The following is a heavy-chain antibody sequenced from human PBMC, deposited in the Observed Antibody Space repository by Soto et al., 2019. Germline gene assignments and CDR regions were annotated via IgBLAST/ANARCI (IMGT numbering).Heavy chain of an antibody. CDR1: GGSISSGDYY. D-gene: IGHD3-9*01. Sequence: SETLSLTCTVSGGSISSGDYYWSWIRQPPGKGLEWIGYIYYSGSTYYNPSLKSRVTISVDTSKNQFSLKLSSVTAADTAVYYCARVLPRYFDWLGNNWFDPWGQGTLVTVSS. CDR3: ARVLPRYFDWLGNNWFDP. CDR2: IYYSGST. V-gene: IGHV4-30-4*01. J-gene: IGHJ5*02.